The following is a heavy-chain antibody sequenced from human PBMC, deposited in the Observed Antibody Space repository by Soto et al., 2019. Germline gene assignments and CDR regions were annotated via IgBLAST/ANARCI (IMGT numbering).Heavy chain of an antibody. CDR2: ISYDGSNK. V-gene: IGHV3-30-3*01. CDR3: ARDQVRRGYSYGYHYYYYGMDV. CDR1: GFTFSSYA. Sequence: QVQLVESGGGVVQPGRSLRLSCAASGFTFSSYAMHWVRQAPGKGLEWVAVISYDGSNKYYADSVKGRFTTSRQNSKNTLYLPMNSLRAEDTASYYCARDQVRRGYSYGYHYYYYGMDVWGQGTTVTVSS. D-gene: IGHD5-18*01. J-gene: IGHJ6*02.